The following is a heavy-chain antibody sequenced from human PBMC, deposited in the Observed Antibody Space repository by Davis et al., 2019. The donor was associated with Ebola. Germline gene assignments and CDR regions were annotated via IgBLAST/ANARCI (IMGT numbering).Heavy chain of an antibody. V-gene: IGHV4-34*01. CDR3: ARGPNKYCSSTSCYLYYYYYGMDV. CDR1: GGSFSGYY. J-gene: IGHJ6*02. Sequence: SETLSLTCAVYGGSFSGYYWSWIRQPPGKGLEWIEEINHSGSTNYNPSLKSRVTISVDTSKNQFSLKLSSVTAADTAVYYCARGPNKYCSSTSCYLYYYYYGMDVWGQGTTVTVSS. D-gene: IGHD2-2*01. CDR2: INHSGST.